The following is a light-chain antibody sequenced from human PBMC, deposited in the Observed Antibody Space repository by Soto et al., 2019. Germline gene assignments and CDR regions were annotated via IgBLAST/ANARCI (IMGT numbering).Light chain of an antibody. CDR1: QSVRSY. CDR3: QQRSNWPLT. V-gene: IGKV3-11*01. J-gene: IGKJ4*01. CDR2: DAS. Sequence: EMVSTQSPATLSLSPGEGATLSCRASQSVRSYLAWYQQKPGQAPRLLIYDASNRATGIPARFSGSGSGTDFTLTISSLEPEDFAVYYCQQRSNWPLTFGGGTKVDIK.